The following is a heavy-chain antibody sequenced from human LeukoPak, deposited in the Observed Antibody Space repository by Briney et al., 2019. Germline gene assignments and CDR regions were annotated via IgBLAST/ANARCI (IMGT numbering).Heavy chain of an antibody. CDR1: GFTFSSYG. CDR3: ARERGSYSN. CDR2: ISYDGTNK. Sequence: GRSLRLSCAASGFTFSSYGMHWVRQAPGKGLEWVAVISYDGTNKYYADSVKGRFTISRDNSKNTLYLQMNSLRAEDTAVYYCARERGSYSNWGQGTLVTVSS. J-gene: IGHJ4*02. V-gene: IGHV3-30*03. D-gene: IGHD1-26*01.